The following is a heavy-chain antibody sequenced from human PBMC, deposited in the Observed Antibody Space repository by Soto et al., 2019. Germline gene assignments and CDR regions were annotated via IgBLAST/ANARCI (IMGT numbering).Heavy chain of an antibody. CDR3: ARNGGTAMVTTKRAYSMDV. V-gene: IGHV1-8*02. CDR1: GYTFTSYD. J-gene: IGHJ6*03. Sequence: ASVKVSCKASGYTFTSYDINGVRQATGQGLEWMGWMNPNSGNTGYAQKFQGRVTMTRNTSISTAYMELSSLRSEDTAVYYCARNGGTAMVTTKRAYSMDVWGKGTTVTVSS. CDR2: MNPNSGNT. D-gene: IGHD5-18*01.